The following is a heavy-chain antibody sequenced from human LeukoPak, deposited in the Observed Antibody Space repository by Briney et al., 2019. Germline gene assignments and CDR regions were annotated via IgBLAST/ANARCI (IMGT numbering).Heavy chain of an antibody. CDR2: INHSGST. V-gene: IGHV4-34*01. Sequence: SETLSLTCAVYGGSFSGYYWSWIRQPPGKGLEWIGEINHSGSTNYNPSLKSRVTISVDTSKNQFSLKLSSVTAADTAVYYCERDYSTGLVINWGQGTLVTVSS. CDR3: ERDYSTGLVIN. D-gene: IGHD3/OR15-3a*01. CDR1: GGSFSGYY. J-gene: IGHJ4*02.